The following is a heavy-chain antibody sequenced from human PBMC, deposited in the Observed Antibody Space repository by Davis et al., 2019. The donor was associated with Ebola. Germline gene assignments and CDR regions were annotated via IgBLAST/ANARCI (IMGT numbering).Heavy chain of an antibody. V-gene: IGHV4-61*05. CDR3: ARVLSGWYITIDY. D-gene: IGHD6-19*01. CDR1: GGSISSSSYY. Sequence: PSETLSLTCTVSGGSISSSSYYWGWIRQPPGKGLEWIGYIYYSGSTNYNPSLKSRVTISVDTSKNQFSLKLSSVTAADTAVYYCARVLSGWYITIDYWGQGTLVTVSS. CDR2: IYYSGST. J-gene: IGHJ4*02.